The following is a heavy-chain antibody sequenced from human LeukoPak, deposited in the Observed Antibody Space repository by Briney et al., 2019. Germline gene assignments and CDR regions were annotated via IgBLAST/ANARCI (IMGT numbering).Heavy chain of an antibody. CDR3: ARGLTLFGVVNDAFDI. J-gene: IGHJ3*02. CDR2: IRNDGSSK. Sequence: PGGSLRLSCAASGFTFSNYGMHWVRQAPGRGLVWVAVIRNDGSSKIYADSVKGRFTISRDNAENTLYLQMNSLRAEDTAVYYCARGLTLFGVVNDAFDIWGQGTMVTVSS. V-gene: IGHV3-74*01. CDR1: GFTFSNYG. D-gene: IGHD3-3*01.